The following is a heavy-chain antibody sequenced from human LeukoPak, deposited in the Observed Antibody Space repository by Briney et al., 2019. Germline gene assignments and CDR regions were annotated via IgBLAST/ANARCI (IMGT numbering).Heavy chain of an antibody. D-gene: IGHD5-18*01. CDR3: ARDTREDTAMAYFDY. Sequence: GSLRLSCTASGFTFSTYAMSWIRQPPGKGLEWIGYIYYSGSTKYNPSLKSRVTISVDTSKNQFSLNLSSVTAADTAVYYCARDTREDTAMAYFDYWGQGTLVTVSS. V-gene: IGHV4-59*01. CDR2: IYYSGST. J-gene: IGHJ4*02. CDR1: GFTFSTYA.